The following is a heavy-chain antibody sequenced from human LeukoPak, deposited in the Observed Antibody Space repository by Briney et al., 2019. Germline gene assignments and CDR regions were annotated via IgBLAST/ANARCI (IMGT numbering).Heavy chain of an antibody. D-gene: IGHD6-13*01. Sequence: PSETLSLTCAVYGGSFSGYYWSWIRQPPGKGLEWIGEINHSGSTNYNPSLKSRVAISVDTSKNQFSLKLSSVTAADTAVYYCARGSSSWYGEDWYFDLWGRGTLVTVSS. CDR1: GGSFSGYY. CDR3: ARGSSSWYGEDWYFDL. V-gene: IGHV4-34*01. CDR2: INHSGST. J-gene: IGHJ2*01.